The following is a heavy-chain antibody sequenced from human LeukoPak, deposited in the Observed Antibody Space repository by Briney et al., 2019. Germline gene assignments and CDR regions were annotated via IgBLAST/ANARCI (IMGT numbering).Heavy chain of an antibody. J-gene: IGHJ4*02. CDR3: ARGPDFYDSSGYYPI. CDR1: GGSFRNYY. CDR2: INHSGST. Sequence: PSETLSLTCAVYGGSFRNYYWSWIRQPPGKGLEWIGEINHSGSTKYNPSFKSRVTIPVDRSKNQFSLKLSSVTAADTAVYYCARGPDFYDSSGYYPIWGQGSLVTVSS. D-gene: IGHD3-22*01. V-gene: IGHV4-34*01.